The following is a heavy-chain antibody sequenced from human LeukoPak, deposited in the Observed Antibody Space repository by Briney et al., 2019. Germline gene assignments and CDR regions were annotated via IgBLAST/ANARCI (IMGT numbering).Heavy chain of an antibody. J-gene: IGHJ4*02. Sequence: SETLSLTCIVSGDSISGSTYYWAWIRQPPGKGLEWDGSGYYRGTNYYNPSLRSRATITLDSRNQFSLRLTSVTAADTAVYYCGRLGIHKPYSLDYWGQGTLVTVSS. CDR2: GYYRGTN. CDR3: GRLGIHKPYSLDY. CDR1: GDSISGSTYY. D-gene: IGHD4-11*01. V-gene: IGHV4-39*01.